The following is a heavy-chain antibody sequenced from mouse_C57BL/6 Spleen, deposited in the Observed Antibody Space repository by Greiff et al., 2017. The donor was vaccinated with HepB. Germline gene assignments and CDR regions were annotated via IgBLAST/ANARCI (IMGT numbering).Heavy chain of an antibody. CDR3: ARSLYGNYYCDY. D-gene: IGHD2-1*01. CDR2: IRNKANGYTT. CDR1: GFTFTDYY. Sequence: EVNVVESGGGLVQPGGSLSLSCAASGFTFTDYYMSWVRQPPGKALEWLGFIRNKANGYTTEYSASVKGRFTISRDNSQSILYLQMNALRAEDSATYYCARSLYGNYYCDYWGQGTTLTVSS. J-gene: IGHJ2*01. V-gene: IGHV7-3*01.